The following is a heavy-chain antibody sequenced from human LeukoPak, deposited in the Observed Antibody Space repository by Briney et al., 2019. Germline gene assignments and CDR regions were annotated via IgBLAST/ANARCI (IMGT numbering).Heavy chain of an antibody. D-gene: IGHD2-15*01. CDR1: DDFISSSSYY. CDR3: ARLGGYCSGSSCYWLDY. Sequence: TSETLSLTCTVSDDFISSSSYYWGWIRQPPGKGLEWVASIYHSGSTFYNPSLKSRVTISVDTSKNQFSLKLSSVTAADTVVYYFARLGGYCSGSSCYWLDYWGQGTLVTVSA. V-gene: IGHV4-39*01. CDR2: IYHSGST. J-gene: IGHJ4*02.